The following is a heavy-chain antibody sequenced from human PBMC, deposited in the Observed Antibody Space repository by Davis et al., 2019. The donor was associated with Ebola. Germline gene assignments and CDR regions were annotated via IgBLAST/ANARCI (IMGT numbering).Heavy chain of an antibody. CDR1: GYTFTSYY. CDR3: ASPGYSYGSALDY. Sequence: ASVKVSCKASGYTFTSYYMHWVRQAPAQGLEWMGIINPSGGSTSYAQKFQGRVTMTRDTSTSTVYMELSSLRSEDTAVYYCASPGYSYGSALDYWGQGTLVTVSS. V-gene: IGHV1-46*03. D-gene: IGHD5-18*01. CDR2: INPSGGST. J-gene: IGHJ4*02.